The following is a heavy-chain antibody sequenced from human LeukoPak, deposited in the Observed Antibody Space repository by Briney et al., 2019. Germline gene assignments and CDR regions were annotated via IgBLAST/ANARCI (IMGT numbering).Heavy chain of an antibody. V-gene: IGHV3-23*01. Sequence: GGSLRLSCAASGFTFSSYAMSWVRQAPGKGLEWVSPISGSGSSTYYADSVKGRFTISRDNSKNTLYLQMNSLRAEDTAVYYCARDRNTDFWSGYYTNYCDYWGQGTLVTVSS. CDR2: ISGSGSST. D-gene: IGHD3-3*01. CDR1: GFTFSSYA. CDR3: ARDRNTDFWSGYYTNYCDY. J-gene: IGHJ4*02.